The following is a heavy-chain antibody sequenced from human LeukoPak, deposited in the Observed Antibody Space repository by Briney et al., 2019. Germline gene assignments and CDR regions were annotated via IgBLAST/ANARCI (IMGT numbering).Heavy chain of an antibody. CDR3: ARESSGNYYNPLGYMDV. CDR2: IFTSGIT. V-gene: IGHV4-4*07. D-gene: IGHD3-10*01. CDR1: GGSFSGYY. J-gene: IGHJ6*03. Sequence: SSETLSLTCAVYGGSFSGYYWSWIRQPPGKGLEWIGRIFTSGITNYDPSLKSRVTMSVDTSKNQFSLNLSSVTAADTAVYYCARESSGNYYNPLGYMDVWGKGTTVTVSS.